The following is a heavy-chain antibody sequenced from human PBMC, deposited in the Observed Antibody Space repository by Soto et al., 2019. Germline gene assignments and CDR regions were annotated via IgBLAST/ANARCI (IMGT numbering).Heavy chain of an antibody. CDR1: GLIFSSYA. V-gene: IGHV3-30-3*01. Sequence: GGSLRLSCAASGLIFSSYAMHWVRQAPGKGLEWVAFISYDGSNKYYADSVKGRFTISRDNSKNTLYLQMNSLRAEDTAVYYCARAGRIYYGMDVWGQGTTVTVSS. CDR3: ARAGRIYYGMDV. J-gene: IGHJ6*02. CDR2: ISYDGSNK.